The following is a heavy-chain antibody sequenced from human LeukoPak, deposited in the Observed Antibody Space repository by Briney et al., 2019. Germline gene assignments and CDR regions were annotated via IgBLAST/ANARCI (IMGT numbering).Heavy chain of an antibody. D-gene: IGHD1-26*01. CDR3: AKKSGGGSYVADYYYYYMDV. J-gene: IGHJ6*03. V-gene: IGHV3-30*02. CDR1: GFTFSSYS. Sequence: GGSLRLSCAASGFTFSSYSMNWVRQAPGKGLEWVAFIRYDGSNKYYADSVKGRFTISRDNSKNTLYLQMNSLRAEDTAVYYCAKKSGGGSYVADYYYYYMDVWGKGTTVTVSS. CDR2: IRYDGSNK.